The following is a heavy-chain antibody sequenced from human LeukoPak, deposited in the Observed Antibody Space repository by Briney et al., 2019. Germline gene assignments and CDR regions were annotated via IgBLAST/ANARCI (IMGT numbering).Heavy chain of an antibody. CDR3: ARDHPTPHCCSFDY. CDR1: GDSVSSNSAT. J-gene: IGHJ4*02. Sequence: SQTLSLTCAISGDSVSSNSATWNWIRQSPSRGLEWLGRTYYRSKWYNGYAVSVKSRITINPDTSKNQFSLQLNSVTPEDTAVYYCARDHPTPHCCSFDYWGQGALVTVSS. D-gene: IGHD2-21*02. V-gene: IGHV6-1*01. CDR2: TYYRSKWYN.